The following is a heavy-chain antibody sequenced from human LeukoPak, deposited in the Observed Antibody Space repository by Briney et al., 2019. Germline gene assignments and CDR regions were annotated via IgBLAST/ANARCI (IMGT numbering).Heavy chain of an antibody. CDR2: ISAYNGNT. D-gene: IGHD6-13*01. Sequence: APVKVSCKASGYTFTSCGISWVRQAPGQGLEWMGWISAYNGNTNYAQKLQGRVTMTTDTSTSTAYMELRSLRSDDTAVYYCAREGSSWYYYYYYMDVWGKGTTVTVSS. CDR3: AREGSSWYYYYYYMDV. V-gene: IGHV1-18*01. CDR1: GYTFTSCG. J-gene: IGHJ6*03.